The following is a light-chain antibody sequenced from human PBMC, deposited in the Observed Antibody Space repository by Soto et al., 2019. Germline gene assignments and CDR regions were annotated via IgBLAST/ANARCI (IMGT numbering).Light chain of an antibody. CDR1: SSDVGSYNL. V-gene: IGLV2-23*01. Sequence: QSALTQPASVSGSPGQSITISCTGTSSDVGSYNLVSWYQQHPGKAPTLMIYEGNKRPSGVSNRFSGSKSANTASLTISGLQTEDEADYYCCSYAGTNTFVFGTGTKLTVL. J-gene: IGLJ1*01. CDR2: EGN. CDR3: CSYAGTNTFV.